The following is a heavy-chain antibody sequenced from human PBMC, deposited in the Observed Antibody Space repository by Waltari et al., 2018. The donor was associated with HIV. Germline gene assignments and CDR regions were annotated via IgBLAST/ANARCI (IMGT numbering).Heavy chain of an antibody. V-gene: IGHV1-18*01. CDR2: ISAYNGNT. J-gene: IGHJ5*02. D-gene: IGHD2-2*02. CDR1: GYTFTSYG. CDR3: ARVDYCSSTSCYTPGANWFDP. Sequence: QVQLVQSGAEVKKPGASVKVSCKASGYTFTSYGISWVRQAHGQGLEWMGWISAYNGNTNYAQKLQGRVTMTTDTSTSTAYMELRSLRSDDTAVYYCARVDYCSSTSCYTPGANWFDPWGQGTLVTVSS.